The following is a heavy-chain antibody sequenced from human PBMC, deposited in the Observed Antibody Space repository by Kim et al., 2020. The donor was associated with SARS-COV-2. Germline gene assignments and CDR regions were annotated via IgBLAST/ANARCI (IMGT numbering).Heavy chain of an antibody. CDR1: GFTFSSYA. J-gene: IGHJ6*02. V-gene: IGHV3-30*04. D-gene: IGHD6-13*01. CDR2: ISYDGANK. CDR3: ARDPAAAGFWVYYYYGMDV. Sequence: GGSLRLSCVASGFTFSSYAMYWVRQAPGKGLEWVAVISYDGANKHYADSVKGRFTISRDNSKNTLYLQMNSLRADDTAVYYCARDPAAAGFWVYYYYGMDVWGQGTTVTVSS.